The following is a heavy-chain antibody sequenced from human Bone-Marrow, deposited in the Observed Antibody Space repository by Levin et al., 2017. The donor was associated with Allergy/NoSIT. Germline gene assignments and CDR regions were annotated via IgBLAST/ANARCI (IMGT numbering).Heavy chain of an antibody. CDR3: ARDLRDYVFDN. CDR2: ISSSSSTI. D-gene: IGHD4-17*01. J-gene: IGHJ4*02. CDR1: GFTFSSYS. V-gene: IGHV3-48*01. Sequence: GESLKISCAASGFTFSSYSVNWVRQAPGKGLEWVSYISSSSSTIYYADSVKGRFTISRDNAKNSLYLQMNGLRAEDTAVYYCARDLRDYVFDNWGQGTLVTVSS.